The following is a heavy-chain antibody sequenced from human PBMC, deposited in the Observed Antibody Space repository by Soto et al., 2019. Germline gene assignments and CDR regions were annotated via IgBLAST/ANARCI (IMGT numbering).Heavy chain of an antibody. CDR1: GYTFTSYY. V-gene: IGHV1-46*01. D-gene: IGHD2-15*01. CDR3: AREGGLGQDAFDI. Sequence: QVQLVQSGAEVKKPGASVKVSCKASGYTFTSYYMHWVRQAPGQGLEWMGVINPSDGSTTYAQRFQGRGTMTRDTSTSTLYMELSGLRLEDTAVYYCAREGGLGQDAFDIWGQGTMVTVSS. CDR2: INPSDGST. J-gene: IGHJ3*02.